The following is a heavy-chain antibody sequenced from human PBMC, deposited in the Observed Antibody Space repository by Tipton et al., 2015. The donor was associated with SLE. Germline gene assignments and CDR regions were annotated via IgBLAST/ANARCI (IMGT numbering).Heavy chain of an antibody. Sequence: SLRLSCAASGFTFSSDWMHWVRQAPGKGLVWVSVIYSGGTSAYYADSVKGRFTISRHNSENTLFLQMNSLRLEDTAVYYCARGFGSSWSHGPGGQGTLVTVSS. V-gene: IGHV3-NL1*01. J-gene: IGHJ5*02. D-gene: IGHD6-13*01. CDR1: GFTFSSDW. CDR3: ARGFGSSWSHGP. CDR2: IYSGGTSA.